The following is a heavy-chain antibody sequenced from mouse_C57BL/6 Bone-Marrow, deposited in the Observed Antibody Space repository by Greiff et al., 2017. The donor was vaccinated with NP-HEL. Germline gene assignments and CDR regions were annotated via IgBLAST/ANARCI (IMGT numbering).Heavy chain of an antibody. V-gene: IGHV1-26*01. J-gene: IGHJ2*01. CDR3: ARTGNYFDY. Sequence: EVQLQQSGPELVKPGASVKISCKAFGYTFTDYSMNWVKQSNGKSLEWIGDINPNNGGTSYNQKFKGKATLTVDKSSSTAYMELRSLTSEDSAVYYCARTGNYFDYWGQGTTLTVSS. CDR2: INPNNGGT. CDR1: GYTFTDYS. D-gene: IGHD4-1*01.